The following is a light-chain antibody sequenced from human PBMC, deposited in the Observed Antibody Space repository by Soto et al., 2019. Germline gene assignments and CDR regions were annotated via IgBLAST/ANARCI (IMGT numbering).Light chain of an antibody. CDR2: GNS. J-gene: IGLJ1*01. V-gene: IGLV1-40*01. CDR1: SSNIGAGYD. CDR3: QSYDSRLSGYV. Sequence: QSVLTQPPSVSGAPGQRVTISCTGSSSNIGAGYDVHWYQQLPGTAPKLLIYGNSNLPSGVPDRVSGSKSGTSASLAITGLQAEDEADYYCQSYDSRLSGYVFGTGTKLTVL.